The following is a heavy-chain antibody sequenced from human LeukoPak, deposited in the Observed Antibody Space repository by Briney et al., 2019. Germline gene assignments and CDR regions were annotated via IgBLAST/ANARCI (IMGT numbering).Heavy chain of an antibody. CDR1: GGSISSYY. CDR3: ARRLPGYYYYMDV. J-gene: IGHJ6*02. V-gene: IGHV4-59*08. Sequence: SETLSLTCTVSGGSISSYYWSWIRQPPGKGLEWIGYIYYSGSTNYNPSLKSRVTISVDTSKNQFSLKLSSVTAADTAVYYCARRLPGYYYYMDVWGQGTTVTASS. D-gene: IGHD3-22*01. CDR2: IYYSGST.